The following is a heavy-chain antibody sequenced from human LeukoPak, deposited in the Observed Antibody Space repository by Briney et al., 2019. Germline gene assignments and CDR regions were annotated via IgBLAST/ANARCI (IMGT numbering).Heavy chain of an antibody. J-gene: IGHJ6*02. CDR2: ITPILGRA. CDR3: ARDPPYYYYGMDV. CDR1: GGTVSSYA. Sequence: SVKVYCKASGGTVSSYAISWVRQAPGQGPEWMGRITPILGRADYAQKFHGRVTITADKSTSTVYMELSSLRSEDTAVYYCARDPPYYYYGMDVWGQGTTVTVSS. V-gene: IGHV1-69*04.